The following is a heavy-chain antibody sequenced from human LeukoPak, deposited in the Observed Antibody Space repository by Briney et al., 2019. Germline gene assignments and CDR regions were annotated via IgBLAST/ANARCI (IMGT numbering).Heavy chain of an antibody. Sequence: GRSLRLSCAAPGFTFRLFAMHWVRQSPGKALEWLAVTTFDGRNNYYADSVKGRFTISRDNSKKTLYLQMESLRAEDTAVYYCARDFSDVDTVPPAWGQGTLVIVSS. CDR2: TTFDGRNN. CDR1: GFTFRLFA. V-gene: IGHV3-30*04. D-gene: IGHD5-18*01. J-gene: IGHJ1*01. CDR3: ARDFSDVDTVPPA.